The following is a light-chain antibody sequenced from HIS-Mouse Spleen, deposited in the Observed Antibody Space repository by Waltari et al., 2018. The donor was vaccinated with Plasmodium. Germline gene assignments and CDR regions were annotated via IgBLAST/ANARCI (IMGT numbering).Light chain of an antibody. J-gene: IGKJ3*01. V-gene: IGKV3-15*01. CDR2: GAS. CDR3: QQYNNWSFT. Sequence: EIVMTQSPATLSVSPGERATPSCRAMQSVSSNLAWYQQKPGQAPRLLIYGASTRATGIPARVSVSGSGTEFTLTISSLQSEDFAVYYCQQYNNWSFTIGPGTKVDIK. CDR1: QSVSSN.